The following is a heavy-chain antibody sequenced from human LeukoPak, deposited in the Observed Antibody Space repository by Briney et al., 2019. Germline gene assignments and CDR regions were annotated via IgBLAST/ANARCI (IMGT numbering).Heavy chain of an antibody. V-gene: IGHV3-11*05. CDR2: IPSTSSYT. CDR3: ARAANTAAGTPTLAIDY. J-gene: IGHJ4*01. Sequence: GGSLRLSCVASGFTFSDYYMSWIRQAPGKGLEWVSYIPSTSSYTTYADSVKGRFTISRDNAKNSLYLQMNSLRAEDTAVYYCARAANTAAGTPTLAIDYWGQGTLVTVSS. D-gene: IGHD6-13*01. CDR1: GFTFSDYY.